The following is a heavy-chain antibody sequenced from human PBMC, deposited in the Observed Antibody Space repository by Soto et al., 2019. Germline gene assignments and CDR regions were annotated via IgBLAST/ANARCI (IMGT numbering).Heavy chain of an antibody. J-gene: IGHJ6*02. Sequence: TLSLTCAVYGGSFSGYYWNWIRQPPGKGLEWIGEINHSGSTNYNPSLKSRVTISVDTSKNQFSLKLSSVTAADTAVYYCARVVLVRTDVWGQVSTVTVSS. CDR1: GGSFSGYY. CDR3: ARVVLVRTDV. V-gene: IGHV4-34*01. D-gene: IGHD2-21*01. CDR2: INHSGST.